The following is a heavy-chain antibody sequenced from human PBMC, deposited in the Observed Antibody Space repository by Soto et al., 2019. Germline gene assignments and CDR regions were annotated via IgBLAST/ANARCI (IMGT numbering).Heavy chain of an antibody. V-gene: IGHV1-69*10. CDR2: IIPILGTP. CDR3: ARERSRYDRSGYYRPDY. CDR1: GDTFSTYA. J-gene: IGHJ4*02. Sequence: GASVKVSCQASGDTFSTYAISWVRQAPGQGLEWMGGIIPILGTPNYAQKFQGRVTITADKSTSTAYMELSSLRSEDTAVYYCARERSRYDRSGYYRPDYWGQGTLVTVSS. D-gene: IGHD3-22*01.